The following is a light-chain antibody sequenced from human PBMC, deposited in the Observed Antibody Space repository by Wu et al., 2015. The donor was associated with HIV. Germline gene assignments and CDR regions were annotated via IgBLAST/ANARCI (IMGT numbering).Light chain of an antibody. CDR2: GAS. CDR1: QSVSSN. V-gene: IGKV3-15*01. J-gene: IGKJ1*01. CDR3: QQYNNWPGWT. Sequence: EIVMTQSPATLSVSPGERATFSCRASQSVSSNLAWYQQKPGQAPRLLIYGASTRATGIPARFSGSGSGTEFTLTISSMQSEDFAVYYCQQYNNWPGWTFGKGPRWKSN.